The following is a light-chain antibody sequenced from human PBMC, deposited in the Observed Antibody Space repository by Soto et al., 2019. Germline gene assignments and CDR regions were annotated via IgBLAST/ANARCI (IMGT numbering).Light chain of an antibody. Sequence: EIVLTQSPGTLSLSPGERATLSCRASQSVSSSYLAWYQQKPGQAPRLLIYGASSRATGIPDRFSGSGSGTAFTLTISRLEPEDFAVYYCQQCGSSPLPFGQGTKVEIK. CDR2: GAS. CDR3: QQCGSSPLP. J-gene: IGKJ1*01. V-gene: IGKV3-20*01. CDR1: QSVSSSY.